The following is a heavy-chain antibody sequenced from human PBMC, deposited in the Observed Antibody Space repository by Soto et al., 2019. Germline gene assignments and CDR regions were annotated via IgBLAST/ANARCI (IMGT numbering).Heavy chain of an antibody. D-gene: IGHD1-26*01. CDR1: GFTFSGYS. Sequence: GRSLRVSCAASGFTFSGYSMNWVRQAPGKGLEWVSYISSLSSPRYYAESVEGRFIISRDNAKNSLYLQMNSLRDEDTAVYFCSREDILGARSFDYWGQGALVTVSS. CDR2: ISSLSSPR. CDR3: SREDILGARSFDY. V-gene: IGHV3-48*02. J-gene: IGHJ4*02.